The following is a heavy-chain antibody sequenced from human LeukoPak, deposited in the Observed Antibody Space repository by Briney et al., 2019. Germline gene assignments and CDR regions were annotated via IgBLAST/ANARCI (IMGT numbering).Heavy chain of an antibody. D-gene: IGHD3-16*01. CDR3: ARDDDYVWGSYKSYSAVACGY. CDR2: ISAYNGNT. CDR1: GYTFTSYG. J-gene: IGHJ4*02. Sequence: ASVKVSCKASGYTFTSYGISWVRQAPGQGLEWMGWISAYNGNTNYAQKLQGRVTMTTDTSTSTAYMELRSLRSDDTAVYYCARDDDYVWGSYKSYSAVACGYWGQGTLVTVSS. V-gene: IGHV1-18*01.